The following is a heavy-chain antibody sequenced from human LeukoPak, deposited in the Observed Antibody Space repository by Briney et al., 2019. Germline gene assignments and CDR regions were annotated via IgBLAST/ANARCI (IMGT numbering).Heavy chain of an antibody. J-gene: IGHJ4*02. CDR2: INHSGST. CDR3: ARGRGYCSSTSCYVGLFFDY. D-gene: IGHD2-2*01. CDR1: GGSFSGYY. Sequence: ETLSLTCAVYGGSFSGYYWSWIRQPPGKGLEWIGEINHSGSTNYNPSLKSRVTISVDTSKNQFSLKLSSVTAADTAVYYCARGRGYCSSTSCYVGLFFDYWGQGTLVTVSS. V-gene: IGHV4-34*01.